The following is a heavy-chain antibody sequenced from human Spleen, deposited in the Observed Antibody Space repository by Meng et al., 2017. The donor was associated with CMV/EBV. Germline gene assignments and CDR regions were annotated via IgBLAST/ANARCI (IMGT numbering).Heavy chain of an antibody. Sequence: GESLKISCAASGFALTSYTMNWVRQAPGKGLEWVSSISSSNNYIHYADSVRGRFTISRDNAKNSLYLQMNSLRAEDTAIYYCARDQSMIPPFSGMDVWGRGTTVTVSS. D-gene: IGHD3-22*01. V-gene: IGHV3-21*01. CDR2: ISSSNNYI. CDR3: ARDQSMIPPFSGMDV. J-gene: IGHJ6*02. CDR1: GFALTSYT.